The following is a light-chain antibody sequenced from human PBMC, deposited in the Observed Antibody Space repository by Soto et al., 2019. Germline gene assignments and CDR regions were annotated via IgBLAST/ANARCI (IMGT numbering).Light chain of an antibody. V-gene: IGKV3-11*01. CDR1: QSVSSY. CDR3: QQRSNWRMT. J-gene: IGKJ1*01. Sequence: EIVLTQSPATLSLSPGERATLSCRASQSVSSYLAWYQQKPGQAPRLLIYDASNRATGIPARFSGSGSGTDSTLTISSLEPEDFAVYYCQQRSNWRMTFGQGTKVDIK. CDR2: DAS.